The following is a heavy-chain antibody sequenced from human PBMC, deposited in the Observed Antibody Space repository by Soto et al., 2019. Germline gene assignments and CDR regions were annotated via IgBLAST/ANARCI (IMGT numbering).Heavy chain of an antibody. J-gene: IGHJ4*02. CDR2: IWYGGKKT. V-gene: IGHV3-33*01. CDR1: GVRFNDFG. Sequence: PGGSMTLSCAASGVRFNDFGMHGVRQAPGKGLEWVAVIWYGGKKTDYVDSVKCRFIISRDISKNMVYLQMNSLRDEDTAVYYCARENARPYFDHWGQGTLVPVFS. D-gene: IGHD2-2*01. CDR3: ARENARPYFDH.